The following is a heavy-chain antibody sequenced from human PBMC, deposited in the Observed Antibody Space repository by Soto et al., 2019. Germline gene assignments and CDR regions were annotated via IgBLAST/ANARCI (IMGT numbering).Heavy chain of an antibody. CDR1: NGTLSSNY. D-gene: IGHD3-10*01. Sequence: PSETLSLTCTVSNGTLSSNYWSWIRQSPGKGLEWIGNIYYSGSTNYNPSLKSPVNMSVDTLKLQFTLQLSSVTAAYTGVYFWARSFMVPVDFFDYWGQGTLVTVSS. V-gene: IGHV4-59*01. CDR2: IYYSGST. CDR3: ARSFMVPVDFFDY. J-gene: IGHJ4*02.